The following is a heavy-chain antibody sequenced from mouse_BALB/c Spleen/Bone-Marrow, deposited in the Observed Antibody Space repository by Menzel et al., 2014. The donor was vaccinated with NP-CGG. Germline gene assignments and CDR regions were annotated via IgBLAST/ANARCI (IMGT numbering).Heavy chain of an antibody. CDR3: AITPSAMDY. D-gene: IGHD2-4*01. CDR1: GFNIKDTD. CDR2: IDPANDNT. Sequence: EVQLQQSGAELVKPGASVKLSCTASGFNIKDTDMHWVQQRPEQGMEWIGRIDPANDNTKYDPKFQGKATITADTSSNTVYLQLSSLTSEDTAVYYCAITPSAMDYWGQGTSVTVSS. V-gene: IGHV14-3*02. J-gene: IGHJ4*01.